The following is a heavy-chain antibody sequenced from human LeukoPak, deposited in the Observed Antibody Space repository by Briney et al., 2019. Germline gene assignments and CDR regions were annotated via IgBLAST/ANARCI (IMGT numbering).Heavy chain of an antibody. J-gene: IGHJ6*03. CDR2: IYTSGST. CDR1: GGSISSYY. V-gene: IGHV4-4*07. D-gene: IGHD3-10*01. CDR3: ARTPGIWFGELSGYYYYMDV. Sequence: KSSETLSLTCTVSGGSISSYYWSWIRQPAGKGLEWIGRIYTSGSTNYNPSLKSRVTMSVDTSKNQFSLKLSSVTAADTAVYYCARTPGIWFGELSGYYYYMDVWGKGTTVTVSS.